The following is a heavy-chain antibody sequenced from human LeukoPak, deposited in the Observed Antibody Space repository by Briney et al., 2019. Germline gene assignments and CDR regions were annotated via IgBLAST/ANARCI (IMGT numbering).Heavy chain of an antibody. J-gene: IGHJ4*02. Sequence: ASVKVSCKASGYTFTDYYVHWVRQAPGEGLEWMGWINPNSGGTNYAQKFQGRVTMTRDTSISTAYMELSRLRSDDTAVYYCARVGEYYFDYWGQGTLVTVSS. CDR3: ARVGEYYFDY. V-gene: IGHV1-2*02. CDR2: INPNSGGT. CDR1: GYTFTDYY.